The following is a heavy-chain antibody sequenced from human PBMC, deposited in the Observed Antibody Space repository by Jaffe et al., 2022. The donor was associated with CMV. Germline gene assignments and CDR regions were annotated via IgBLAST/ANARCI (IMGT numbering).Heavy chain of an antibody. Sequence: EVQLLESGGGLVQPGGSLRLSCAASGFTFSSYAMSWVRQAPGKGLEWVSAISGSGGSTYYADSVKGRFTISRDNSKNTLYLQMNSLRAEDTAVYYCAKAAGHNPKNYCSSTSCYNYYYYGMDVWGQGTTVTVSS. CDR3: AKAAGHNPKNYCSSTSCYNYYYYGMDV. CDR1: GFTFSSYA. J-gene: IGHJ6*02. CDR2: ISGSGGST. V-gene: IGHV3-23*01. D-gene: IGHD2-2*01.